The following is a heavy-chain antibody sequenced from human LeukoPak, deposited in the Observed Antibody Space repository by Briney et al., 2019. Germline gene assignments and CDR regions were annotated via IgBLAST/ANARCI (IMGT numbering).Heavy chain of an antibody. Sequence: SETLSLTCAVYGGSFSGYYWSWIRQPPGKGLEWIGEINHSGSTNYNPSLKNRVTISVDTSKNQFSLKLSSVTAADTAVYYCARNVDGGRIVAKRGYYMDVWGKGTTVTVSS. CDR1: GGSFSGYY. V-gene: IGHV4-34*01. J-gene: IGHJ6*03. CDR2: INHSGST. CDR3: ARNVDGGRIVAKRGYYMDV. D-gene: IGHD6-25*01.